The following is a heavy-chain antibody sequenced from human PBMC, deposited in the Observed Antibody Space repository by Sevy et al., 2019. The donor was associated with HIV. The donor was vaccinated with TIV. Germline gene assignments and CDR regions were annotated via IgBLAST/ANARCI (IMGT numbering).Heavy chain of an antibody. CDR1: GGSISSYY. CDR2: IYTSGST. Sequence: SETLSLTCTVSGGSISSYYWSWIRQPAGKGLEWIGRIYTSGSTKYNPSLKSRVTMSVDTSKNQFSLKLSSVTAADTAVYYCARDNLYYYDSGSYTLDYWGQGTLVTVSS. J-gene: IGHJ4*02. D-gene: IGHD3-10*01. V-gene: IGHV4-4*07. CDR3: ARDNLYYYDSGSYTLDY.